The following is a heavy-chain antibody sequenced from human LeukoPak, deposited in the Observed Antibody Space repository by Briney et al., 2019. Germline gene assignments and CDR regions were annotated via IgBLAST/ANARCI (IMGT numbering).Heavy chain of an antibody. CDR1: GFTFYDYA. V-gene: IGHV3-9*01. J-gene: IGHJ3*01. CDR2: ANRDSTTI. Sequence: SGRSLTLSCAASGFTFYDYAMHWVRQVPGKGLEWVGGANRDSTTIAYGDSVKGRFTIFRDNAGSSLYLQMNSLRADDTALYYCAKDLAVGTAPRVYALDVWGQGTMVTVS. D-gene: IGHD2-15*01. CDR3: AKDLAVGTAPRVYALDV.